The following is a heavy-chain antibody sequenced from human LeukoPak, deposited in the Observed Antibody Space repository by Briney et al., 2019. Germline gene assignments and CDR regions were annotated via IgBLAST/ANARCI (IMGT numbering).Heavy chain of an antibody. CDR1: GYTFTSYA. J-gene: IGHJ5*02. D-gene: IGHD2-15*01. CDR3: ARSGDCSGGSCYRRPGWFDP. CDR2: INTNTGNP. Sequence: ASVKVSCKASGYTFTSYAMNWVRQAPGQGLEWMGWINTNTGNPTYAQGFTGRFVFSLDTSVSTAYLQISSLKAEDTAVYYCARSGDCSGGSCYRRPGWFDPWGQGTLVTVSS. V-gene: IGHV7-4-1*02.